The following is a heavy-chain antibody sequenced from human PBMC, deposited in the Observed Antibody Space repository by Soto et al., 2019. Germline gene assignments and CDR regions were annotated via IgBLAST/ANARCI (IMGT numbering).Heavy chain of an antibody. D-gene: IGHD5-12*01. V-gene: IGHV4-59*01. CDR2: IYYSGST. CDR3: ARDIGPRDGYDY. J-gene: IGHJ4*02. Sequence: SETLSLTCPVSGGSISSYYWSWIRQPPGKGLEWIGYIYYSGSTNYNPSLKSRVTISVDTSKNQFSLKLSSVTAADTAVYYCARDIGPRDGYDYWGQGTLVTVSS. CDR1: GGSISSYY.